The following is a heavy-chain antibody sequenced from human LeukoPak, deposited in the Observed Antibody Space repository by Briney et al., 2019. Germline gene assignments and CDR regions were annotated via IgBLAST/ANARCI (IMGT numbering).Heavy chain of an antibody. CDR1: GYSFSSSW. CDR3: AKDWGLNWFDP. V-gene: IGHV5-51*01. Sequence: GESLKISCKGSGYSFSSSWIAWVRQMPGKGLEWMGIIYPGDSDTRYSPSFQCKVTISADKSVSTTYLQWSSLKVSDTAMYYCAKDWGLNWFDPWGQGTLVTVSS. CDR2: IYPGDSDT. J-gene: IGHJ5*02. D-gene: IGHD3-16*01.